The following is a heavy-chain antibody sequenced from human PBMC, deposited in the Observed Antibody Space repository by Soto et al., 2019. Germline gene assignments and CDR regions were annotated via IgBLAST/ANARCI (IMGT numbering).Heavy chain of an antibody. V-gene: IGHV1-3*01. J-gene: IGHJ3*02. D-gene: IGHD3-10*01. CDR2: INAGNGNT. CDR3: ARLSGDDAFDI. Sequence: ASVKVSCKASGYTFTSYAMNWVRQAPGQRLEWMGWINAGNGNTKYSQKFQGRVTITRDTSASTAYMELRSLRSDDTAVYYCARLSGDDAFDIWGQGTMVTVSS. CDR1: GYTFTSYA.